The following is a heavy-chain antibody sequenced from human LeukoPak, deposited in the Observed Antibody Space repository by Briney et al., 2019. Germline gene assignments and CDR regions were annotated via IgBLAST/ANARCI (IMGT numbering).Heavy chain of an antibody. D-gene: IGHD3-22*01. J-gene: IGHJ4*02. CDR3: ARLGPYDDSSGYYYDY. CDR2: INPGDSDT. Sequence: GESLKISCKGSGYRFTTYWIGWVRQMPGKGLEWMGIINPGDSDTRYSPSFQGQVTISADKSISTAYLLWSSLKASDTAMYYCARLGPYDDSSGYYYDYWGQGTLVTVSS. CDR1: GYRFTTYW. V-gene: IGHV5-51*01.